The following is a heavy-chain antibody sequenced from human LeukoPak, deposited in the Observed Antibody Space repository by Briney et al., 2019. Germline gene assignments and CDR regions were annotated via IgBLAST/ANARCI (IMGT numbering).Heavy chain of an antibody. CDR3: ARPRDFWSGYYLDY. CDR1: GFTFSSYA. D-gene: IGHD3-3*01. V-gene: IGHV3-64*01. J-gene: IGHJ4*02. CDR2: ISSNGGST. Sequence: PGGSLRLSCAASGFTFSSYAMHWVRQAPGKGLEYVSAISSNGGSTYYANSVKGRFTISRDNSKNKLYLQMGSLRAEDMAVYYCARPRDFWSGYYLDYWGQGTLVTVSS.